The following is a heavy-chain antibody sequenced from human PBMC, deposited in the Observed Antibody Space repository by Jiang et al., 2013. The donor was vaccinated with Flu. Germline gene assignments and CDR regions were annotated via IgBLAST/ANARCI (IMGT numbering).Heavy chain of an antibody. D-gene: IGHD3-22*01. V-gene: IGHV7-4-1*02. CDR1: GYTFTSYA. CDR3: ARDYYNYYDSSGYHPGRWFDP. Sequence: QSGSELKKPGASVKVSCKASGYTFTSYAMNWVRQAPGQGLEWMGWINTNTGNPTYAQGFTGRFVFSLDTSVSTAYLQISSLKAEDTAVYYCARDYYNYYDSSGYHPGRWFDPWGQGTLVTVSS. J-gene: IGHJ5*02. CDR2: INTNTGNP.